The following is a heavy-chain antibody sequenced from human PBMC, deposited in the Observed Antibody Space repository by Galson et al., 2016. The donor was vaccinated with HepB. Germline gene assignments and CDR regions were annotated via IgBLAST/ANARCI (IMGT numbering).Heavy chain of an antibody. CDR3: AVRYSSIWYFQH. Sequence: SLRLSCAASGFTFSSYAMHWVRQAPGKGLEWVAVISFDGSNKYYADSVKGRFTISRDNSKNTLYLQMNSLGAEDTAIYYCAVRYSSIWYFQHWGRGTVVSVSS. CDR1: GFTFSSYA. V-gene: IGHV3-30-3*01. D-gene: IGHD6-13*01. J-gene: IGHJ1*01. CDR2: ISFDGSNK.